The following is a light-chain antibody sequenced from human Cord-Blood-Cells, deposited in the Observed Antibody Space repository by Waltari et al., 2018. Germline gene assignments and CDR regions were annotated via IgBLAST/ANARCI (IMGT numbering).Light chain of an antibody. V-gene: IGLV6-57*03. Sequence: NFMLTQPHSVSESPGKTVTISCTRSSGSIASNYGQWYRQPPGSAPTTVLYEDNQRPSGVPDRFSGSIDSSANSASLTISGLKTEDEADYYCQSYDSSNWVFGGGTKLTVL. CDR3: QSYDSSNWV. J-gene: IGLJ3*02. CDR2: EDN. CDR1: SGSIASNY.